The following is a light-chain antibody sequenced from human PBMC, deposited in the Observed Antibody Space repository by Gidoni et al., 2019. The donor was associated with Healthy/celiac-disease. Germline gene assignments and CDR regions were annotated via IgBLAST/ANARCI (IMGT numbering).Light chain of an antibody. V-gene: IGKV4-1*01. CDR3: QQYYSTPWT. CDR1: QSVLYSSNNKNY. J-gene: IGKJ1*01. CDR2: WAS. Sequence: DIVMTQSPDSLAVSLGERATINCKSSQSVLYSSNNKNYLAWYQQKPGQPPKLLIYWASTGESGVPDRFRGSGSGTDFTLTISSLQAEDVAVYYCQQYYSTPWTFGQGTKVEIK.